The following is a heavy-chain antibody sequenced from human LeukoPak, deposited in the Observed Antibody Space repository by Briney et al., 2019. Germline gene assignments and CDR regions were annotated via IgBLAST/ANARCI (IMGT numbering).Heavy chain of an antibody. CDR2: IYYSGST. CDR1: GGSISSYY. Sequence: SETLSLTCTVSGGSISSYYWSWIRQPPGKGLEWIGYIYYSGSTNYNPSLKSRVTISVDTSKNQFSLKLSSVTAADTAVYYWARVVVVPAAILDYYGMDVWGQGTTVTVSS. J-gene: IGHJ6*02. D-gene: IGHD2-2*02. CDR3: ARVVVVPAAILDYYGMDV. V-gene: IGHV4-59*01.